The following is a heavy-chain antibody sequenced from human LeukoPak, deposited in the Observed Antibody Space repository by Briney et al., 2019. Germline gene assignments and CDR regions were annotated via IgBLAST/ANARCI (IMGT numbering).Heavy chain of an antibody. D-gene: IGHD3-3*01. J-gene: IGHJ5*02. CDR2: INSDGSST. Sequence: PGGSLRLSCAASGFTFSSYWMHWVRQAPGKGLVWVSRINSDGSSTIYADSVKGRFTISRDNAKNTLYLQMNSLRAEDTAVYYCAPAITIFGVAGPNWFDPWGQGTLVTVSS. CDR1: GFTFSSYW. V-gene: IGHV3-74*01. CDR3: APAITIFGVAGPNWFDP.